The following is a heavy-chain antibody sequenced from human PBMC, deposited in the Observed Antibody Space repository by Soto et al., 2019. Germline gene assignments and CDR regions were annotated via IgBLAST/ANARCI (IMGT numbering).Heavy chain of an antibody. D-gene: IGHD3-22*01. V-gene: IGHV3-48*02. CDR1: GFTFSTHS. J-gene: IGHJ5*02. Sequence: EVQLVESGGGLVQPGGSLRLSCAASGFTFSTHSMNWVRQAPGKGLECLSYISSTSNTIYYADSVKGRFTISRDNAKNSLYLQRKSLRDEDTAVYYCGRIYGGYGSWGQGTLVTVSS. CDR3: GRIYGGYGS. CDR2: ISSTSNTI.